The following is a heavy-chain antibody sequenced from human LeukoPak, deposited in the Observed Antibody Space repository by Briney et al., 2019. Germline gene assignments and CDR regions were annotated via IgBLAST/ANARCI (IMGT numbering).Heavy chain of an antibody. CDR2: IYYSGST. CDR3: AGGGSSSWYMDY. Sequence: SETLSLTCTVSGGSISSYYWSWIRQPPGKGLEWIGYIYYSGSTNYNPSLKSRVTISVDTSKNQFSLKLSSVTAADTAVYYCAGGGSSSWYMDYWGQGTLVTVSS. V-gene: IGHV4-59*12. D-gene: IGHD6-13*01. CDR1: GGSISSYY. J-gene: IGHJ4*02.